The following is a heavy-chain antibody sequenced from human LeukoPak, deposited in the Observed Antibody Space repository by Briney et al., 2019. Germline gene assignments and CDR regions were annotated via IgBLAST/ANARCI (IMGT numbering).Heavy chain of an antibody. J-gene: IGHJ4*02. CDR3: ARDYYDSSGYCPLDY. V-gene: IGHV1-18*01. Sequence: ASVEVSCKASGYTFTSYGISWVRQAPGQGLEWMGWISAYNGNANYAQKLQGRVTMTTDTSTSTAYMELRSLRSDDTAVYYCARDYYDSSGYCPLDYWGQGTLVTVSS. D-gene: IGHD3-22*01. CDR1: GYTFTSYG. CDR2: ISAYNGNA.